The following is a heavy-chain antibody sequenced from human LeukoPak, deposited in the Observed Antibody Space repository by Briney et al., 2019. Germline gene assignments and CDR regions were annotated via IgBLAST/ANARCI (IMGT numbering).Heavy chain of an antibody. CDR2: INHSGST. D-gene: IGHD3-3*01. CDR1: GGSFSGFY. CDR3: ARGRLLEWFDN. Sequence: PSETLSLTCAVYGGSFSGFYWSWIRQPPGKGLEWIGEINHSGSTNYNPSLKSRVTILVDTSKSHFSLKLSSVTAADTAVYYCARGRLLEWFDNWGQGTLVSVSS. V-gene: IGHV4-34*01. J-gene: IGHJ5*02.